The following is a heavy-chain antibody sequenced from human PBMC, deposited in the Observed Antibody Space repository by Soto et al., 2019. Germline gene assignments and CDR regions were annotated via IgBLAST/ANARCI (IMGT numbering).Heavy chain of an antibody. CDR1: GDSVNSGGYY. Sequence: SETLSLTCTVSGDSVNSGGYYWSWIRQHTGMDLEWIGYMYYSGTTYYNPTLKSRVDISIDTSKNQFSLQLTSVTAADTAVYYCAGGNRCSNLLYFWGQGTQVTVSS. CDR2: MYYSGTT. V-gene: IGHV4-31*03. CDR3: AGGNRCSNLLYF. J-gene: IGHJ4*02. D-gene: IGHD2-8*01.